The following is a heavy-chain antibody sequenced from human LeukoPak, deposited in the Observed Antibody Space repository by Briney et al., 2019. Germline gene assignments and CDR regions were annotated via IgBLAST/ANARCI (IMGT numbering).Heavy chain of an antibody. J-gene: IGHJ4*02. D-gene: IGHD3-10*01. CDR1: GGSISSGDYY. CDR2: IYYSGTT. Sequence: PSQTLSLTCTVSGGSISSGDYYWSWVRQPPGKGLEWIGYIYYSGTTYYNPSLRSRLTISVDTSKNQFSLKLSSVTAADTAVYYCARYGSGSNDYWGQGTLVTVPS. V-gene: IGHV4-30-4*01. CDR3: ARYGSGSNDY.